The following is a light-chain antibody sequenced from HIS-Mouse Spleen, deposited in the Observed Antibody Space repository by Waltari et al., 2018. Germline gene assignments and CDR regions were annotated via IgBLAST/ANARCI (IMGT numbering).Light chain of an antibody. J-gene: IGLJ2*01. CDR3: SSYTSSSTLV. V-gene: IGLV2-14*03. Sequence: QSALTQPAPVSGSPGQSITISCTGPSSHVGGYNYVSWYQQHPGKAPQLMIYDVSNRPSGVSNRFSGSKSGNTASLTISGLQAEDEADYYCSSYTSSSTLVYGGGTKLTVL. CDR1: SSHVGGYNY. CDR2: DVS.